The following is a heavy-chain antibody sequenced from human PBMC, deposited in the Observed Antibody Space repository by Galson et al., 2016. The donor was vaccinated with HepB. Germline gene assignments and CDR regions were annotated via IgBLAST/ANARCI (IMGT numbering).Heavy chain of an antibody. V-gene: IGHV3-30-3*01. D-gene: IGHD1-26*01. CDR2: ISSDGNNK. CDR3: AKEGRVHSGTYSESRSDYFDY. CDR1: GFTFSTYA. Sequence: SLRLPCAASGFTFSTYAMHWVRQGPGKGLEWVAIISSDGNNKYYADSVKGRFTISRDNSKNTLYLQMSSLTTEETAVYYCAKEGRVHSGTYSESRSDYFDYWGQGTLVTVSS. J-gene: IGHJ4*02.